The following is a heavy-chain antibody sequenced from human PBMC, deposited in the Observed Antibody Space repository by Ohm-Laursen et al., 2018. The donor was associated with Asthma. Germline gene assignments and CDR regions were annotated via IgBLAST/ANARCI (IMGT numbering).Heavy chain of an antibody. V-gene: IGHV4-61*01. CDR1: GGSVSSGSYY. Sequence: SDTLSLTCPVSGGSVSSGSYYWSWIRQPPGKGLEWIGYIYYSGSTNYNPSLKSRVTISVDTSKNQFSLKLSSVTAADTAVYYCARGSAYYDSSGYYFHWGQGTLVTVSS. CDR3: ARGSAYYDSSGYYFH. D-gene: IGHD3-22*01. J-gene: IGHJ4*02. CDR2: IYYSGST.